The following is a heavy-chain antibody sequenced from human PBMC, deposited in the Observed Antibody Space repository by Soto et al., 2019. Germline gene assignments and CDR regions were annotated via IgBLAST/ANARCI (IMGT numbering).Heavy chain of an antibody. J-gene: IGHJ4*02. CDR3: TSDPPAAVAGAI. Sequence: EVQLVESGGGLVQPGGSLRLSCAVSGFTVSNNYMNWVRQAPGKGLEWVSLIYSGGGTHYADSVKGRFTISRDSSKNTLYLQLTSLRVEDTAVYYCTSDPPAAVAGAIWGQGTLVTVSS. CDR1: GFTVSNNY. D-gene: IGHD6-19*01. CDR2: IYSGGGT. V-gene: IGHV3-66*01.